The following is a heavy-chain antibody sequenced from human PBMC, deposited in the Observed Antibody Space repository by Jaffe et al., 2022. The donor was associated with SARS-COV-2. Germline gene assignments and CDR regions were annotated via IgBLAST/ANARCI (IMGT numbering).Heavy chain of an antibody. Sequence: QVQLVQSGAEVKKPGSSVKVSCKASGDSFNTYSINWVRQAPGQGLEWMGNLIPVFGSANYAQKFQDRVTITADESTTTAYMELSSLTSEDTAVYFCARPESSAYASPFDYWGQGTLVTVSS. CDR2: LIPVFGSA. D-gene: IGHD3-22*01. CDR3: ARPESSAYASPFDY. CDR1: GDSFNTYS. J-gene: IGHJ4*02. V-gene: IGHV1-69*18.